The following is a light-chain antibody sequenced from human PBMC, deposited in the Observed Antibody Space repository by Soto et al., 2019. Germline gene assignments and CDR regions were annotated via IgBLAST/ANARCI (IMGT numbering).Light chain of an antibody. CDR2: DVS. J-gene: IGLJ3*02. CDR3: CSYVGNNNLL. CDR1: SSDVGTYNY. Sequence: QSALTQPRSVSGPPGQSVSISCSGTSSDVGTYNYVSWYQQHPGKAPKLMIYDVSKRPSGVPDRFSGSKSGNTASLTISGLQAEDEADYYCCSYVGNNNLLFGGGTKLTVL. V-gene: IGLV2-11*01.